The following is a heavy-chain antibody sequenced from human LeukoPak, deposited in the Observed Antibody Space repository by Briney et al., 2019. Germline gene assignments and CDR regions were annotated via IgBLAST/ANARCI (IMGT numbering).Heavy chain of an antibody. CDR2: IIPILGIA. CDR1: GGTFSSYA. CDR3: ARDKGSYGMDV. Sequence: SVKVSCKASGGTFSSYAISWVRQAPGQGLEWMGRIIPILGIANYAQKFQGRVTITADKSTSTAYMELSSLRSEDTAVYYCARDKGSYGMDVWGQGTTVTVSS. J-gene: IGHJ6*02. V-gene: IGHV1-69*04.